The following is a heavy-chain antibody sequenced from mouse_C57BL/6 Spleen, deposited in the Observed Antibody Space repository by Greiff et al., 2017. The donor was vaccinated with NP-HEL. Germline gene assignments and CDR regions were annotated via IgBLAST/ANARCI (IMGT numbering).Heavy chain of an antibody. CDR3: ATIYDGYPYYAMDY. Sequence: EVQLVESGGGLVKPGGSLKLSCAASGFTFSDYGMHWVRQAPEKGLEWVAYISSGSSTIYYADTVKGRFTISRDNAKNTLFLQMTSLRSEDTAMYYCATIYDGYPYYAMDYWGQGTSVTVSS. D-gene: IGHD2-3*01. CDR2: ISSGSSTI. J-gene: IGHJ4*01. CDR1: GFTFSDYG. V-gene: IGHV5-17*01.